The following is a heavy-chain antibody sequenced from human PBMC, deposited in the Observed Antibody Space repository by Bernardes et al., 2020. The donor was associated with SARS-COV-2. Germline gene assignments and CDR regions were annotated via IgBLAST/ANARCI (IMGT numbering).Heavy chain of an antibody. CDR1: GGSISSSNSY. Sequence: SETLSLTCTVSGGSISSSNSYWGWLRQPPGKGLEWIGSIYYSGSTYYNPSLKSRVTISVDTSKNQFSLKLSSVTAADTAVYYCATSLRISWYFDLWGRGTLVTVSS. V-gene: IGHV4-39*01. D-gene: IGHD2-15*01. CDR3: ATSLRISWYFDL. CDR2: IYYSGST. J-gene: IGHJ2*01.